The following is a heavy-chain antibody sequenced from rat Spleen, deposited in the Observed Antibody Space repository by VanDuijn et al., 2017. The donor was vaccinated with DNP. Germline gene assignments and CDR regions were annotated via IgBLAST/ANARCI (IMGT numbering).Heavy chain of an antibody. J-gene: IGHJ3*01. CDR3: AARYSSSWFAY. Sequence: EVQLVESGGGLVQPGRSLKLFCAASGFTFSDYSMAWIRQSPTKGLEWVANISYSSGTTNYRDSVKGRFTISRDNAENTVHLQMNSLRSEDTATYYCAARYSSSWFAYWGQGTLVTVSS. CDR2: ISYSSGTT. CDR1: GFTFSDYS. D-gene: IGHD1-2*01. V-gene: IGHV5-25*01.